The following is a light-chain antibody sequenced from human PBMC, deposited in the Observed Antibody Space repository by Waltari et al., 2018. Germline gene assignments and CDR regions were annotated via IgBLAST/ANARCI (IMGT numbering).Light chain of an antibody. Sequence: QSALTQPASVSGSPGQSITISCTGTSSDVGGYKFVSWYQQHPGKAPKLMIYDVSTRPSGVSNRFSCSKSGNTASLTISGLQAEDEAEYYCSSYTSSSSFVVFGGGTKLTVL. CDR3: SSYTSSSSFVV. CDR2: DVS. CDR1: SSDVGGYKF. V-gene: IGLV2-14*03. J-gene: IGLJ2*01.